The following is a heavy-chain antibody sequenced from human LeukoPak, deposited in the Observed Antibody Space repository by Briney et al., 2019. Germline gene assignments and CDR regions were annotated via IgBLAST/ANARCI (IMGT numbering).Heavy chain of an antibody. D-gene: IGHD2-15*01. CDR2: TSSSDAGT. CDR1: GFTLSTYA. J-gene: IGHJ4*02. Sequence: GGSLRLSCAASGFTLSTYAVSWVRQTPGKGLEWVAATSSSDAGTYHADSVRGRFTISRDNSKNTLYLQMNSLRAEDAAVYYCTRASWAGGLDYWGQGTPVTVSS. CDR3: TRASWAGGLDY. V-gene: IGHV3-23*01.